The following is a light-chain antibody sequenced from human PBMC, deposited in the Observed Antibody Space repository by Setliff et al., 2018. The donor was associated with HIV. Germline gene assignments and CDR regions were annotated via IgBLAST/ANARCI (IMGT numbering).Light chain of an antibody. CDR1: SSDVGSYNL. J-gene: IGLJ1*01. CDR2: DVS. CDR3: CSYAGSGTYV. V-gene: IGLV2-23*02. Sequence: QSALTQPASVSGSPGQSITISCTGTSSDVGSYNLVSWYQQRPGKAPKLMIYDVSKRPSGVSNRFSGSKSGNTASLTISGLQAEDEADYYCCSYAGSGTYVFGTGTKVTVL.